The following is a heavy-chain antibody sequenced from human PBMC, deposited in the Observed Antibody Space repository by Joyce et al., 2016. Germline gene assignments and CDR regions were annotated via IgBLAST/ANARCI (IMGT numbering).Heavy chain of an antibody. D-gene: IGHD1-26*01. V-gene: IGHV1-2*02. Sequence: QVQLVQSGPEVKKPGASVKVSCKTSGYTFTGHYLHWVRQAPGQGLEWLGWIRPDSGDTNYAQKFQGRITVTRDTSITTAYMELRWLRSDDTAAYYCARGGSKWVNWFDPWGQGTLVTV. J-gene: IGHJ5*02. CDR1: GYTFTGHY. CDR3: ARGGSKWVNWFDP. CDR2: IRPDSGDT.